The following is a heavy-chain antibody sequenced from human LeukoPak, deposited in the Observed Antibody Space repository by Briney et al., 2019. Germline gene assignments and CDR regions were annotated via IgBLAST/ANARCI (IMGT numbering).Heavy chain of an antibody. CDR3: AREDGDAFDI. CDR1: GFTFSTYT. D-gene: IGHD5-24*01. J-gene: IGHJ3*02. CDR2: IGSSGGSR. V-gene: IGHV3-48*04. Sequence: GGSLRLSCAASGFTFSTYTMNWVRQVPGKGLEWVSYIGSSGGSRYYADSVKGRFTTSRDNAKNSLYLQMNSLRAEDTAVYYCAREDGDAFDIWGQGTMVTVSS.